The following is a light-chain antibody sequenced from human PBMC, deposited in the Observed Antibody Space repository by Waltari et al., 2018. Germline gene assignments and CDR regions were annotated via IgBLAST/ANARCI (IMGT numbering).Light chain of an antibody. CDR1: SSNTGRNT. V-gene: IGLV1-44*01. J-gene: IGLJ2*01. CDR3: SVWDDSLNGVI. Sequence: QSVLTQPPSASGTPGQRVTISCSGGSSNTGRNTVNWYQNVPGTAPKLLIYYNNQRPSGVPDRFSGSMSDTSASLAISGLQSEDEATYYCSVWDDSLNGVIFGGGTNLAVL. CDR2: YNN.